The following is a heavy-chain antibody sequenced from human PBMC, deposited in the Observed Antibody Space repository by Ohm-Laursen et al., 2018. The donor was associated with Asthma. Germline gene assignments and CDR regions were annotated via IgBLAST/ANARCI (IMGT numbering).Heavy chain of an antibody. D-gene: IGHD3-22*01. V-gene: IGHV3-30*18. J-gene: IGHJ4*02. CDR3: AKSGNYYDSSGYYDIDY. CDR1: GFTFSSYG. CDR2: ISYNGSNK. Sequence: FLRLSCAASGFTFSSYGMHWVRQAPGKGLEWVAVISYNGSNKYYADSVKGRFTISRDNSKNTLYLQMNSLRAEDTAVYYCAKSGNYYDSSGYYDIDYWGQGTLVTVSS.